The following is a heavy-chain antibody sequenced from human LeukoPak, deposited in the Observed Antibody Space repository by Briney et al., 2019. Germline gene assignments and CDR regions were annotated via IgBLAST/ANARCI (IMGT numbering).Heavy chain of an antibody. CDR1: GYTFTGYY. V-gene: IGHV1-2*02. D-gene: IGHD3-10*01. Sequence: GASVKVSCKASGYTFTGYYMHWVRQAPGQGLEWMGWINPNSGGTNYAQKFQGRVTMTRDTSISTAYMELSRLRSDDTAVYYCARGGLLWFGDPTQIFDYWSQGTLVTVSS. CDR3: ARGGLLWFGDPTQIFDY. J-gene: IGHJ4*02. CDR2: INPNSGGT.